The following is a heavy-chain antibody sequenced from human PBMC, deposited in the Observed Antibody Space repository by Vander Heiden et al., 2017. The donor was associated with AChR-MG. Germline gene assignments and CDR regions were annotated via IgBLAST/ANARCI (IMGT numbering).Heavy chain of an antibody. Sequence: EVQLLEAGGGLVQPGGSLRLSCAASGFTFSSYAMSWVRQVPGKGLEWVSAISGSGGSTYYADSVKGRFTISRDNSNNTLYLQMNSLRAEDTAVYYCAKGLGCCSGGSCYIVYWGQGTLVTVSS. D-gene: IGHD2-15*01. CDR1: GFTFSSYA. CDR2: ISGSGGST. CDR3: AKGLGCCSGGSCYIVY. J-gene: IGHJ4*02. V-gene: IGHV3-23*01.